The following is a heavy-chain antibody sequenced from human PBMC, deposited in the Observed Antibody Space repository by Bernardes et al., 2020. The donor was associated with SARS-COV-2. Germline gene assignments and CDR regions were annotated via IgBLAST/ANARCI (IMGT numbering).Heavy chain of an antibody. V-gene: IGHV3-21*01. J-gene: IGHJ2*01. CDR3: ARILRDNGFGSGYYDL. D-gene: IGHD4-17*01. CDR1: GFNVSSYA. Sequence: GRYLRRSCAASGFNVSSYAMNWVRQAPGKGLQWVSSITASTTYIQYTDSVEGRFTVSRDNAKNSLYLEMTSLRAEDTAIYYCARILRDNGFGSGYYDLWGRGTLVTVSS. CDR2: ITASTTYI.